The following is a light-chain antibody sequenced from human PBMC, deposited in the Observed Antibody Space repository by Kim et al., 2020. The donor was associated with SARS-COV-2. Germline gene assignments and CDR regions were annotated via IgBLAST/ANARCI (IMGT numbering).Light chain of an antibody. CDR3: LQRINWPSVYT. Sequence: SPGQTSTLSCRASQSLGPYLAWYQQTPGQAPPLLISVASNRATGIPPRFSRSGSVTDFTLTISSLEPDDFAVYYCLQRINWPSVYTFGQGTKLEI. J-gene: IGKJ2*01. V-gene: IGKV3-11*01. CDR1: QSLGPY. CDR2: VAS.